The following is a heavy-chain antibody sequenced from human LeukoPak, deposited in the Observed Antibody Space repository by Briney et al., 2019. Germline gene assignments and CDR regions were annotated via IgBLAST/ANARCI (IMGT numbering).Heavy chain of an antibody. CDR1: GGSVSSGSYY. J-gene: IGHJ4*02. V-gene: IGHV4-61*01. D-gene: IGHD6-25*01. CDR2: IYYSGST. CDR3: ARGGYEQRLWPTPFDY. Sequence: PSETLSLTCTVSGGSVSSGSYYWSWIRQPPGKGLEWIGYIYYSGSTNYNPSLKSRVTISVDTSKNQFSLKLSSVTAADTAVYYCARGGYEQRLWPTPFDYWGQGTLVTVSS.